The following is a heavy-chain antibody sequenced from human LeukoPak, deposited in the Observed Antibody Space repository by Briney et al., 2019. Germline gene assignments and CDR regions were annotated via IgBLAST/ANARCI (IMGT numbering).Heavy chain of an antibody. CDR2: ISSSGSTI. V-gene: IGHV3-48*04. Sequence: GGSLRLSCAASGFTFSSYGMNWVRQAPGKGLEWVSYISSSGSTIYYADSVKGRFTISRDNAKNSLYLQMNSLRAEDTAVYYCAREDTAMGDYWGQGTLVTVSS. D-gene: IGHD5-18*01. J-gene: IGHJ4*02. CDR3: AREDTAMGDY. CDR1: GFTFSSYG.